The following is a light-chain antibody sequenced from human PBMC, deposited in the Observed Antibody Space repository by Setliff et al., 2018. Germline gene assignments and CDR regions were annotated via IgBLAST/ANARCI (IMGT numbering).Light chain of an antibody. CDR1: SSNIEDSS. CDR3: SSYTSSSIFYV. J-gene: IGLJ1*01. V-gene: IGLV1-44*01. Sequence: QSVLTQPPSASGTPGQTVTISCSGSSSNIEDSSVTWYQQLPGTAPKLLIYNDNQRPSGVPDRFSGSKSGTSASLAISGLQSEDEADYYCSSYTSSSIFYVFGTGTKSPS. CDR2: NDN.